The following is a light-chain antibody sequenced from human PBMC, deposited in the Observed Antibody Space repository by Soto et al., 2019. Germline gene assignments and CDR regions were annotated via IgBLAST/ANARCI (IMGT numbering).Light chain of an antibody. CDR3: QQYGSSPWT. J-gene: IGKJ1*01. CDR1: QGVSSTY. CDR2: SAS. Sequence: EIVLTQSPGTLSLSPGERATLSRRASQGVSSTYLAWYQQKPGQAPRLLIYSASSRATGISDRFSGGGSGTDFTLTISRLEPEDLAMYYCQQYGSSPWTFGQGTKVEIK. V-gene: IGKV3-20*01.